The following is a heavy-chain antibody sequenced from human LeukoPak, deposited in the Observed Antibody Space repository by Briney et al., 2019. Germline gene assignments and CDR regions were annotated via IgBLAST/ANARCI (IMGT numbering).Heavy chain of an antibody. CDR2: IYYSGST. CDR3: VKDRGNHVTDY. CDR1: GGSISSGDYY. D-gene: IGHD1-14*01. Sequence: SETLSLTCTVSGGSISSGDYYWSWIRQPPGKGLEWIGYIYYSGSTYYNPSLSSRVTISVDTSKNQFSLKLSSLTAADTAVYYCVKDRGNHVTDYWGQGTLVTVSS. J-gene: IGHJ4*02. V-gene: IGHV4-30-4*08.